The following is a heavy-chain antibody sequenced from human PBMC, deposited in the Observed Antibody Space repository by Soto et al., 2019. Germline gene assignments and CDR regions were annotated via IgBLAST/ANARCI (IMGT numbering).Heavy chain of an antibody. Sequence: ASVKVSCKASGYTFTSYYMHWVRQAPGQGLEWMGIINPSGGGTSYAQKFQGRVTMTRDTSTSTVYMELSSLRSEDTAVYYCARVNPAKRWPHYYYGMDVWGQGTTVTVSS. CDR2: INPSGGGT. D-gene: IGHD2-2*01. J-gene: IGHJ6*02. CDR1: GYTFTSYY. CDR3: ARVNPAKRWPHYYYGMDV. V-gene: IGHV1-46*01.